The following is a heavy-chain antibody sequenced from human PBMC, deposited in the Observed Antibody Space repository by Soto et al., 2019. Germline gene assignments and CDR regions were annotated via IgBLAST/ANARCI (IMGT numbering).Heavy chain of an antibody. D-gene: IGHD3-10*01. CDR2: ISVSGGST. J-gene: IGHJ4*02. CDR1: GFTFSSYA. CDR3: VLWPPYYFDY. V-gene: IGHV3-23*01. Sequence: GGSLRLSCAASGFTFSSYAMSWVRQAPGKGLEWVSAISVSGGSTYYADSVNGRFTISRDNSKNTLYLQMNSLRAEDTAVYYCVLWPPYYFDYWGQGTLVTVSS.